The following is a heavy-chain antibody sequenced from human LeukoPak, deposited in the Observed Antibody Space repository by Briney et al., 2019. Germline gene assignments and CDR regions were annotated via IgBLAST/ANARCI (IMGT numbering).Heavy chain of an antibody. D-gene: IGHD3-16*01. V-gene: IGHV3-73*01. J-gene: IGHJ4*02. CDR3: TRLGGSPPYFDY. Sequence: GGSLRLSCAASGFTFSSYGMQWVRQASGKGLEWVGRIRRKGNDYATAYAASVKGRFTISRDDSKNTAYLQMDSLKTEDTAVYFCTRLGGSPPYFDYWGQGTLVTVSS. CDR2: IRRKGNDYAT. CDR1: GFTFSSYG.